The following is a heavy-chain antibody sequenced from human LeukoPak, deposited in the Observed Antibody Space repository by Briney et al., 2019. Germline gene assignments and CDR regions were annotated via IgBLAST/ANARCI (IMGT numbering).Heavy chain of an antibody. CDR1: GFTFSSYW. CDR3: ARQVGYYYFYMDV. J-gene: IGHJ6*03. V-gene: IGHV3-7*01. CDR2: IEQDGSEK. Sequence: PGGSLRLSCAASGFTFSSYWMSWVRQAPGTGLEWVANIEQDGSEKYYVDSVKGRFTISRDNAKNSLYLQMNSLRAEDTAVYYCARQVGYYYFYMDVWGKGTTVTVSS.